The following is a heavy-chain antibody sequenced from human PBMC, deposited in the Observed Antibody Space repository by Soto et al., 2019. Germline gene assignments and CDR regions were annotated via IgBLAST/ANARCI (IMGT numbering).Heavy chain of an antibody. CDR1: GYTFTSYA. CDR2: INAGNGNT. J-gene: IGHJ6*02. V-gene: IGHV1-3*01. D-gene: IGHD3-9*01. Sequence: GASVKVSCKASGYTFTSYAMHWVRQAPGQRLDWMGWINAGNGNTKYSQKLQGRVTITRDTSASTAYMELSSLRSEDTAVYYCARDQGYDILTGYHDYGMDVWGQGTTVTVSS. CDR3: ARDQGYDILTGYHDYGMDV.